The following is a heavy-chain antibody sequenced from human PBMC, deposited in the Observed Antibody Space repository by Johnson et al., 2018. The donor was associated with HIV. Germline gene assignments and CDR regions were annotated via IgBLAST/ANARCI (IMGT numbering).Heavy chain of an antibody. CDR3: ARGQLLADDAFNN. CDR2: ISGDGSSS. J-gene: IGHJ3*02. Sequence: VQLVESGGALVQPGGSLRLSCEVSGFTISTFWMHWVRQVPGKGLMWVSRISGDGSSSSYAESVKGRFTISRDNAKNTLYLQLDSRRVEDTAIYYCARGQLLADDAFNNWGQVTMVTVSS. CDR1: GFTISTFW. D-gene: IGHD6-6*01. V-gene: IGHV3-74*02.